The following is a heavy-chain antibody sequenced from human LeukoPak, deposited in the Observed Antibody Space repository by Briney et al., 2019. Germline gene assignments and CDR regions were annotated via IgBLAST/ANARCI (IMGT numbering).Heavy chain of an antibody. J-gene: IGHJ4*02. V-gene: IGHV3-30-3*01. CDR2: ISYDGSNK. D-gene: IGHD4-17*01. Sequence: PGRSLRLSCAASGFTFSSYAMHWVRQAPGKGLEWVAVISYDGSNKYYADSVKGRFTISRDNSKNTLYLQMNSLRAEDTAVYYCARDRGGDYGDYLFDYWGQGTLVTVSS. CDR1: GFTFSSYA. CDR3: ARDRGGDYGDYLFDY.